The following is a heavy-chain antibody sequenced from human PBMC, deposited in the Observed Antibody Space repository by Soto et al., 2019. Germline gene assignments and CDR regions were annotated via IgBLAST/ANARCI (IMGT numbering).Heavy chain of an antibody. CDR3: AKVFGFWSGWMGFRYYYGTDV. J-gene: IGHJ6*04. D-gene: IGHD3-3*01. V-gene: IGHV3-30*18. Sequence: SGGSLRLSCAASGFTFSSYGMHWVRQAPGKGLEWVAVISYDGSNKYYADSVKGRFTISRDNSKNTLYLQMNSLRAEDTAVYYCAKVFGFWSGWMGFRYYYGTDVWGKGTTVTVSS. CDR1: GFTFSSYG. CDR2: ISYDGSNK.